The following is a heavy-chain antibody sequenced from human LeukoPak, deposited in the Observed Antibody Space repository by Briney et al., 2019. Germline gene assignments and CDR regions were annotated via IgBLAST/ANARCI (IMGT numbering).Heavy chain of an antibody. Sequence: ASVKVSCKASGNTFSRYGISWVRQAPGQGLEWMGWISAYNGNTNYVQKLQGRVTMTKDRSTNTAYMELRSLRSDDTAVYYCITSEVTGFYNYFHYWGQGTLVTVSS. D-gene: IGHD3-9*01. CDR2: ISAYNGNT. CDR1: GNTFSRYG. CDR3: ITSEVTGFYNYFHY. J-gene: IGHJ1*01. V-gene: IGHV1-18*01.